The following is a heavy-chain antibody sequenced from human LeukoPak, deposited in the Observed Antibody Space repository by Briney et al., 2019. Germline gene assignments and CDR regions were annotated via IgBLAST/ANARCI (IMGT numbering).Heavy chain of an antibody. CDR1: GGSISSYY. D-gene: IGHD5-12*01. CDR3: ARGAGGYDLYYFDY. Sequence: PSETLSLTCTVSGGSISSYYWSWIRQPAGKGLEWIGRIYTSGSTNYNPSLKSRVTISVDTSKNQFSLKLSSVTAADTAVYYCARGAGGYDLYYFDYWGQGTLVTVSS. CDR2: IYTSGST. V-gene: IGHV4-4*07. J-gene: IGHJ4*02.